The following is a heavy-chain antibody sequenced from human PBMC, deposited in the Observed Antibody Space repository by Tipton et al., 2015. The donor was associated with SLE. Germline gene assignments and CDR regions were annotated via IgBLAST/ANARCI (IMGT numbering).Heavy chain of an antibody. D-gene: IGHD3-10*01. J-gene: IGHJ6*03. CDR1: GFPFSNYA. CDR2: ISGNGAST. CDR3: ARALLWFGEFGYMDV. V-gene: IGHV3-23*01. Sequence: GSLRLSCAASGFPFSNYAMTWVRQAPGKGLEWVSSISGNGASTYYADSVKGRFTISRDNSKNTLYLQMNSLRAEDTAVYYCARALLWFGEFGYMDVWGKGTTVTVSS.